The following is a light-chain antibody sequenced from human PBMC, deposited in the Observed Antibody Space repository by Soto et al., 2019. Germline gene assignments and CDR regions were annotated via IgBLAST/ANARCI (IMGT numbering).Light chain of an antibody. CDR1: QGISNY. CDR2: AAS. Sequence: DIQMTQSPSSLSASVGDRVTITCRASQGISNYLAWYQKKPGKVPNLLIYAASTLPSGVPSRFSGSGSGPDFTLNISSLQREDVPTYYWEKYNGAPRACGQGTKVEIK. J-gene: IGKJ1*01. CDR3: EKYNGAPRA. V-gene: IGKV1-27*01.